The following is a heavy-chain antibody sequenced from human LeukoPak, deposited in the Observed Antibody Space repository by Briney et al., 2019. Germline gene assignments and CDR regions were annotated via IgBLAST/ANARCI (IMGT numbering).Heavy chain of an antibody. Sequence: PGGSLRLSCAASELTVSSNCMTWVRQAPGKGLEWVSYISSSGSTIYYADSVKGRFTISRDNAKNSLYLQMNSLRAADTAVYYCAELGITMIGGVWGKGTTVTISS. CDR2: ISSSGSTI. D-gene: IGHD3-10*02. CDR1: ELTVSSNC. J-gene: IGHJ6*04. V-gene: IGHV3-48*04. CDR3: AELGITMIGGV.